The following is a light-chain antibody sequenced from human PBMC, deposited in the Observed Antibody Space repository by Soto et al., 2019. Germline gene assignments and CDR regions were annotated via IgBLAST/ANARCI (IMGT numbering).Light chain of an antibody. CDR3: SSYTSSSTF. V-gene: IGLV2-14*01. CDR1: SIDVGGYNY. Sequence: QSALTQPASVSGSPGQSITISCTGTSIDVGGYNYVSWYQQHPGKAPKLMIYDVSNRPSGVSNRFSGSKSGNTASLPISGLQAEDEADYYCSSYTSSSTFFGGGTKLTVL. J-gene: IGLJ2*01. CDR2: DVS.